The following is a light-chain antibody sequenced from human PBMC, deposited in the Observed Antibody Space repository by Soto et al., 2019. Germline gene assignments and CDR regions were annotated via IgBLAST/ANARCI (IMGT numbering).Light chain of an antibody. CDR3: ASYTSSGTRV. CDR2: EVT. CDR1: SSDVGGYNY. J-gene: IGLJ1*01. Sequence: SVLTQPASVSGSPGQSITISCTGTSSDVGGYNYVSWYQQHPGKAPKFMIYEVTNRPSGVSNRFSGSKSGNTASLTISGLQAEDEADYYCASYTSSGTRVFGTGTKLTVL. V-gene: IGLV2-14*01.